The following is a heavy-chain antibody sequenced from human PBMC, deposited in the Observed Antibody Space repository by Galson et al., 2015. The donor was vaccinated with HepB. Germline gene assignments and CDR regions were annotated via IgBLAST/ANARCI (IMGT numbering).Heavy chain of an antibody. CDR1: GFVFSTYG. D-gene: IGHD2-2*02. V-gene: IGHV3-30*18. CDR2: MSYDGSNK. CDR3: AKGGCSSARCYTNY. J-gene: IGHJ4*02. Sequence: SLRLSCAASGFVFSTYGMHWVRQAPGKGLEWVAVMSYDGSNKYYADSVKGRFTISRDNSKNTLYLQMNSLRAEDTAVYHCAKGGCSSARCYTNYWGQETLVTVSS.